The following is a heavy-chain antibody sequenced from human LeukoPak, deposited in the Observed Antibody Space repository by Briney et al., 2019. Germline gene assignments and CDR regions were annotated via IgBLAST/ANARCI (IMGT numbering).Heavy chain of an antibody. D-gene: IGHD6-19*01. CDR3: ANGRAVAGEGYFAY. CDR1: GGSISSYY. CDR2: IYTSGST. V-gene: IGHV4-4*07. Sequence: SETLSLTCTVSGGSISSYYWSWIRQPAGKGLEWIGRIYTSGSTNYNPSLKSRVTMSVDTSKNQFSLKLSSVTAADTAVYYYANGRAVAGEGYFAYWGQGTLVTVSS. J-gene: IGHJ4*02.